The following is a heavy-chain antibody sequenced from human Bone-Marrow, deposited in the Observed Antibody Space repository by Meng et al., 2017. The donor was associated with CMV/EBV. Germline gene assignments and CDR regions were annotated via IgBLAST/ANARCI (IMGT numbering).Heavy chain of an antibody. D-gene: IGHD3-22*01. V-gene: IGHV4-59*01. J-gene: IGHJ4*02. CDR2: IYYSGST. Sequence: GSLRLSCTVSGGSISSYYWSWIRQPPGKGLEWIGYIYYSGSTNYNPSLKSRVTISVDTSKNQFSLKLSSVTAADTAVYYCARDLLHYYDSSGYSLYFDYWGQGTLVTVSS. CDR1: GGSISSYY. CDR3: ARDLLHYYDSSGYSLYFDY.